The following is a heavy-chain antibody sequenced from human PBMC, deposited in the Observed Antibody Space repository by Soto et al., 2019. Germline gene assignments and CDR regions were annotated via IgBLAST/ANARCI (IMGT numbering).Heavy chain of an antibody. CDR3: ATSSGALAASFPYYFDY. J-gene: IGHJ4*02. CDR1: GFTFSSYA. CDR2: ISGSGGSI. D-gene: IGHD6-25*01. Sequence: GGSLRLSCAASGFTFSSYAMSWVRQAPGKGLEWVSAISGSGGSIYYAHSVKGRFTISRDNAKNSLYLQMNSLRAEDTAVYYCATSSGALAASFPYYFDYWGQGTLVTVSS. V-gene: IGHV3-23*01.